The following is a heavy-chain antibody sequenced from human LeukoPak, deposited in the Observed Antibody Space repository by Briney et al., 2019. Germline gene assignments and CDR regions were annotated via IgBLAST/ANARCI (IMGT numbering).Heavy chain of an antibody. CDR1: GFTFNNFG. CDR3: ARADCSSTSCYTGGFDY. CDR2: IWDDGSKE. V-gene: IGHV3-33*01. Sequence: GRSLRLSCAASGFTFNNFGMHWVRQAPGKGLEWVAIIWDDGSKEYYADSVKGRFTISRDNAKNSLYLQMNSLRAEDTAVYYCARADCSSTSCYTGGFDYWGQGTLVTVSS. J-gene: IGHJ4*02. D-gene: IGHD2-2*02.